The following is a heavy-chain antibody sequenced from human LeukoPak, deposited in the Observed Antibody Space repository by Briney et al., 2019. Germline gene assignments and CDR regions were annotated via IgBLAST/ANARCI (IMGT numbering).Heavy chain of an antibody. J-gene: IGHJ6*02. CDR2: IYYSGST. V-gene: IGHV4-39*01. Sequence: SETLSLTCTVSGGSISSSSYYWGWIRQPPGKGLEWIGSIYYSGSTYYNPSLKSRVTISVDTSKNQFSLKLSSVTAADTAVYYCARRWQVYYYGMDVWGQGTTVTVSS. D-gene: IGHD6-19*01. CDR1: GGSISSSSYY. CDR3: ARRWQVYYYGMDV.